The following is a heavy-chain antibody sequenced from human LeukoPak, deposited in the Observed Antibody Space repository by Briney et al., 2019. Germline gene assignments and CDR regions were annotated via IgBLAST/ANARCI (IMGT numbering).Heavy chain of an antibody. J-gene: IGHJ4*02. D-gene: IGHD3-10*02. CDR2: ISSNGGST. CDR1: GFTFSSYA. CDR3: ARGVRGVISYFDY. Sequence: AGGSPRLSCAASGFTFSSYAMHWVRQAPGKGLEYVSAISSNGGSTYYANSVKGRFTISRDNSKNTLYLQMGSLRAEDMAVYYCARGVRGVISYFDYWGQGTLVTVSS. V-gene: IGHV3-64*01.